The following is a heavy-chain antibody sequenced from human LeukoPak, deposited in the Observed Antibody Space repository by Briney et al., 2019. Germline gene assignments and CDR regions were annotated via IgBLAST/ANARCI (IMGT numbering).Heavy chain of an antibody. V-gene: IGHV4-59*11. CDR3: ARGVTHVVAGKYYFDY. J-gene: IGHJ4*02. Sequence: SETLSFTCTVSGGSISSHYWSWIRQPPGKGLAWIGYIDYIGSANYNPSLKSRVTISRDTSKNQFSLRLTSVTAADTAVYYCARGVTHVVAGKYYFDYWGQGTLVTVSS. CDR1: GGSISSHY. D-gene: IGHD6-19*01. CDR2: IDYIGSA.